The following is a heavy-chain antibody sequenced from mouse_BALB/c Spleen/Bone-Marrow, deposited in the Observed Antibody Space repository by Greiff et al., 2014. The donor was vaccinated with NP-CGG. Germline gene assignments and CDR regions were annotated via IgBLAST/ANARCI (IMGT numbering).Heavy chain of an antibody. V-gene: IGHV1-9*01. Sequence: QVQLQQSGAELMKPGASVKISCKATGYTFSSYWIEWVKQRPGHGLEWIGEILPGSGSTNYNEKFKGKATLTADTSSNTAYMQLSSLTSEDSAVYYCARGDGLWYFDVWGAGTTVTVSS. CDR1: GYTFSSYW. D-gene: IGHD1-1*01. CDR2: ILPGSGST. CDR3: ARGDGLWYFDV. J-gene: IGHJ1*01.